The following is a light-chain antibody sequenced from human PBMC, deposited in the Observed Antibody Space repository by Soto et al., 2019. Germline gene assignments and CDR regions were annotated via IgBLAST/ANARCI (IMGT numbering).Light chain of an antibody. V-gene: IGKV3-20*01. CDR1: QTVDSTY. J-gene: IGKJ2*01. CDR2: RAS. CDR3: QQYDTSPPLYT. Sequence: EVGLTQAQGTLSLSPGERATLSCRASQTVDSTYLAWYQQKPGQAPRLLIYRASSRAAGVPDRFSGSGSGTDFTLTISKLDPEDFAVYYCQQYDTSPPLYTFGQGTKLEIK.